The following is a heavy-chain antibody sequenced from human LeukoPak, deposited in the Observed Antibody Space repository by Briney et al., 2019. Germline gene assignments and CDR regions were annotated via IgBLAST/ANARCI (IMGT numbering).Heavy chain of an antibody. D-gene: IGHD3-3*01. CDR1: GFLFNTNW. CDR3: AKDLSYGFWSGYQPKEFFDY. J-gene: IGHJ4*02. V-gene: IGHV3-7*01. CDR2: IKQDGSDK. Sequence: GGSLRLSCAGSGFLFNTNWMTWVRQAPGKGLEWVATIKQDGSDKYYVDSVKGRFTVSRDNSKNSLYLQMNSLRAEDTAVYYCAKDLSYGFWSGYQPKEFFDYWGQGTLVTVSS.